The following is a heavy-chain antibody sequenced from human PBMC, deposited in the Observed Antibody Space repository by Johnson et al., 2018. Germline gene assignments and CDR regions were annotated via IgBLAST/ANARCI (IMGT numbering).Heavy chain of an antibody. D-gene: IGHD1-26*01. V-gene: IGHV3-33*01. CDR1: GFTFSSYG. Sequence: QVQLGESGGGVVQPGRSLRLSCAASGFTFSSYGMHWVRQAPGKGLEWVAVIWYDGSNKYYADSVKGRFTISRDNSKNTLYLQMNSLRAEDTAVYYGARDAWDLNGDAFDIWGQGTMVTVSS. CDR3: ARDAWDLNGDAFDI. J-gene: IGHJ3*02. CDR2: IWYDGSNK.